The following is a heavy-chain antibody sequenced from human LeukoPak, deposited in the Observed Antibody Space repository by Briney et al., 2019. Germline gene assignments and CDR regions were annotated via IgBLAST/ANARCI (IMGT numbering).Heavy chain of an antibody. Sequence: SETLSLTCAVYGGSFSGYYWSWIRQPAGKGLEWIGRIYTSGSTNYNPSLKSRVTMSVDTSKNQFSLKLSSVTAADTAVYYCARDLGYDYVWGSYRLDYWGQGTLVTVSS. J-gene: IGHJ4*02. CDR2: IYTSGST. CDR3: ARDLGYDYVWGSYRLDY. CDR1: GGSFSGYY. V-gene: IGHV4-4*07. D-gene: IGHD3-16*02.